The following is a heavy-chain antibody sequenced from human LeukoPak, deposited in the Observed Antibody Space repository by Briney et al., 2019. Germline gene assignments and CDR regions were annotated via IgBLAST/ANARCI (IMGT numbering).Heavy chain of an antibody. CDR1: GFTFSIYT. V-gene: IGHV3-21*01. CDR2: ISAGSRHI. Sequence: GGSLRLSCEASGFTFSIYTMNWVRQAPGKGLEWVSVISAGSRHIYYADSVRGRFTISRDDAKNSLYLQMNSLRAEETAVYYCARDGYQVPTIFGTFDPWGQGTLVTVSS. CDR3: ARDGYQVPTIFGTFDP. J-gene: IGHJ5*02. D-gene: IGHD3-3*01.